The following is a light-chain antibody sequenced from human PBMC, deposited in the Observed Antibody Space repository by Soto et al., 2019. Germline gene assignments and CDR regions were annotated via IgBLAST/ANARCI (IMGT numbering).Light chain of an antibody. CDR1: QSVLYSSSNKNY. J-gene: IGKJ3*01. V-gene: IGKV4-1*01. Sequence: DIVMTQSPDSLAVSLGERATINCKSSQSVLYSSSNKNYLAWYQQKPGLPPKLLIYWASTRESGVPDRFSGSGFGTDFTLTISSLQAEDVAVYYCQQYYGTPFPFGPGTKVDIK. CDR2: WAS. CDR3: QQYYGTPFP.